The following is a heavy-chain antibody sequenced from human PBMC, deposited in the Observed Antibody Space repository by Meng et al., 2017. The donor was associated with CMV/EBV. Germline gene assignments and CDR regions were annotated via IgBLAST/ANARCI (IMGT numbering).Heavy chain of an antibody. CDR3: AKDVENYYGSGSYQFLDY. D-gene: IGHD3-10*01. CDR2: IRYDGSNK. V-gene: IGHV3-30*02. Sequence: TFSCYGMHWVRQAPGKGLEWVAFIRYDGSNKYYADSVKGRFTISRDNSKNTLYLQMNSLRAEDTAVYYCAKDVENYYGSGSYQFLDYWGQGTLVTVSS. J-gene: IGHJ4*02. CDR1: TFSCYG.